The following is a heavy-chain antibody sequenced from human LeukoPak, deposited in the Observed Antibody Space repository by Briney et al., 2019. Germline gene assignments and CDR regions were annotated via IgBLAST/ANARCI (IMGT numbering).Heavy chain of an antibody. CDR3: AKKGDIVVVPAALIDY. CDR1: GFNFRSYG. V-gene: IGHV3-30*02. CDR2: IRYDRSDT. D-gene: IGHD2-2*01. J-gene: IGHJ4*02. Sequence: PGGSLRLXCAGSGFNFRSYGMHWVRQAPGEGLEWVAVIRYDRSDTYYGESVKGRFSISRDNSKNTLYLQMNSLRAEDTAVYYCAKKGDIVVVPAALIDYWGQGTLVTVSS.